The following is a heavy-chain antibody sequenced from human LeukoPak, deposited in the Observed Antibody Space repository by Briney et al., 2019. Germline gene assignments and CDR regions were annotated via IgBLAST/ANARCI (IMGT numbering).Heavy chain of an antibody. J-gene: IGHJ3*02. CDR2: ISYDGSNK. V-gene: IGHV3-30-3*01. Sequence: GRSLRLSCAASRFTFSSYAMHWVRQAPGKGLEWVAVISYDGSNKYYADSVKGRFTISRDNSKNTLYLQMNSLRAEDTAMYYCARDLLYSSGRLGYAFDIWGQGTMVTVSS. D-gene: IGHD6-19*01. CDR1: RFTFSSYA. CDR3: ARDLLYSSGRLGYAFDI.